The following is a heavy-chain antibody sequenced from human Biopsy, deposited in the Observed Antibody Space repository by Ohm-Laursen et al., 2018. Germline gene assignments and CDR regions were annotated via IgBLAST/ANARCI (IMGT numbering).Heavy chain of an antibody. Sequence: GTLSLTCTVSGGSVSSNTNYWAWIRQPPGKGLEWIGSIFYSGIIYYNPSLKSRVSISVDTSKNKFSLNLNSVTAADTAVYYCARHPTGFWFDPWGQGTLVIVSS. CDR3: ARHPTGFWFDP. V-gene: IGHV4-39*01. J-gene: IGHJ5*02. CDR2: IFYSGII. CDR1: GGSVSSNTNY.